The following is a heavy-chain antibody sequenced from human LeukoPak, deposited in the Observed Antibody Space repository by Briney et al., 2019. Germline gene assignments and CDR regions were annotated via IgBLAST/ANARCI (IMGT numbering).Heavy chain of an antibody. CDR2: IHYSGST. Sequence: SETLSLTCTVCGGSISSRTYYWGWIRQPPGKGLEWVVSIHYSGSTYFSPSLKSRVTISVDACKNQFSLMLRSVTAADTAVYYCTRVECTDGSCYTFDYWGPGTLVIVSS. V-gene: IGHV4-39*07. D-gene: IGHD2-15*01. CDR3: TRVECTDGSCYTFDY. CDR1: GGSISSRTYY. J-gene: IGHJ4*02.